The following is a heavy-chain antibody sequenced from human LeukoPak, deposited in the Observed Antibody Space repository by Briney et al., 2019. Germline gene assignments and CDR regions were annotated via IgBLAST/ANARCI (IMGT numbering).Heavy chain of an antibody. Sequence: PSETLSLTCAVYGGSFSGYYWSWIRQPPGKGLEWIGEINHSGSTSYNPSLKSRVTISVDTSKNQFSLKLSSVTAADTAVYYCARGYGDYELDYWGQGTLVTVSS. CDR3: ARGYGDYELDY. D-gene: IGHD4-17*01. J-gene: IGHJ4*02. CDR2: INHSGST. V-gene: IGHV4-34*01. CDR1: GGSFSGYY.